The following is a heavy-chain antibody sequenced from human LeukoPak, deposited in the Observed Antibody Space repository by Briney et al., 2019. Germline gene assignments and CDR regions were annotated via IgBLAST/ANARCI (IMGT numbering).Heavy chain of an antibody. J-gene: IGHJ5*02. D-gene: IGHD2-15*01. CDR1: GFTFSTYW. V-gene: IGHV3-74*01. CDR3: TRRVDTTRWYDP. CDR2: ISGDGSTT. Sequence: GGSLRLSCAASGFTFSTYWTHWVRQAPGEGLVWVSRISGDGSTTNYADSVKGRFTISRDNAKNTLYLKMNSLRAEDTAVYYCTRRVDTTRWYDPWGQGTLVTVSS.